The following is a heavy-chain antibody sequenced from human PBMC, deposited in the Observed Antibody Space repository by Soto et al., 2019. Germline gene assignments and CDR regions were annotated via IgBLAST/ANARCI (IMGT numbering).Heavy chain of an antibody. V-gene: IGHV3-11*06. Sequence: GSLRLSCAASGFTFSDYYMSWIRQAPGKGLEWVSYISSSSSYTNYADSVKGRFTISRDNAKNSLYLQMNSLRAEDTAVYYCARRRRNYYYGMDVWGQGTTVTVSS. CDR3: ARRRRNYYYGMDV. J-gene: IGHJ6*02. CDR2: ISSSSSYT. CDR1: GFTFSDYY.